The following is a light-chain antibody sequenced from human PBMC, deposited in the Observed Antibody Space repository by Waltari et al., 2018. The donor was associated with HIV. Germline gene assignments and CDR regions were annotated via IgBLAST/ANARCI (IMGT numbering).Light chain of an antibody. CDR1: QRVNNN. Sequence: EQVMPQSPATLSVSPGERATFTCRASQRVNNNLAWYQQKPGQAPRLLIYDASTRATNIPARFSGSGSGTDFTLTISSLQSEDFAVYFCQQYDNWPFTFGQGTRLEIK. V-gene: IGKV3-15*01. CDR3: QQYDNWPFT. J-gene: IGKJ5*01. CDR2: DAS.